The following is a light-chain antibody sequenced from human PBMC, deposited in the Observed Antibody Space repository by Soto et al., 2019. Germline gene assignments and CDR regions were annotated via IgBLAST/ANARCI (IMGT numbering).Light chain of an antibody. Sequence: QSALTQPASVSGSPGQSITISCTGTSSDVGAYNYVSWYQQHPGRAPQLIIYHVSNRPSGVSNPFSGSKSDNTASLTISGLQAEDEADYYCSSFTSSSSYVFGPGTKLTVL. V-gene: IGLV2-14*03. J-gene: IGLJ1*01. CDR3: SSFTSSSSYV. CDR1: SSDVGAYNY. CDR2: HVS.